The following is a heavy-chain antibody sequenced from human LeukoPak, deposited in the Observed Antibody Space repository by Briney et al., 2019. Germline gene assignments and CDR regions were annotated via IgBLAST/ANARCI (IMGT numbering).Heavy chain of an antibody. D-gene: IGHD4-17*01. CDR1: GGSISNYY. CDR3: AKVPRNEDGDYEADWFDP. V-gene: IGHV4-59*12. CDR2: IYYSGST. Sequence: SETLSLTCTVSGGSISNYYWSWIRQPPGKGLEWIGNIYYSGSTYYNPSLKSRVTISVDTSKNQFSVKLSSVTAADTAVYYCAKVPRNEDGDYEADWFDPWGQGTLVTVSS. J-gene: IGHJ5*02.